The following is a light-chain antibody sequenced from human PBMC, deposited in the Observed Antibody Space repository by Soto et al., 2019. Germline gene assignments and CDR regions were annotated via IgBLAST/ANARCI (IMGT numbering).Light chain of an antibody. Sequence: QSALTQPASVSGSPGQSITISCAGTSSDVGGYNYVSWYQQHPGKAPKLMIYEVSNRPSGVSSRFSASKSGNTGSLTIAGLQDEDEADYYFSSYTSSSTRVFGTGTKLTVL. CDR1: SSDVGGYNY. J-gene: IGLJ1*01. CDR3: SSYTSSSTRV. V-gene: IGLV2-14*01. CDR2: EVS.